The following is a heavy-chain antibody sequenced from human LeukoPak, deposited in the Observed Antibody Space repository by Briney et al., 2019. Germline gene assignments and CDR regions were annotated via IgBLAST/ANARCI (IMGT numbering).Heavy chain of an antibody. D-gene: IGHD5-24*01. J-gene: IGHJ4*02. Sequence: HPGGSLRLSCAASGFTFWSYAMSWVRQAPGKGLEWVPAISGSGGSAYYADSVKGRFTISRDNSKNTLYLQMNSLRAEDTAVYYCAKPSQWGPTDEMATISYYFDYWGQGTLVTVSS. CDR1: GFTFWSYA. CDR2: ISGSGGSA. V-gene: IGHV3-23*01. CDR3: AKPSQWGPTDEMATISYYFDY.